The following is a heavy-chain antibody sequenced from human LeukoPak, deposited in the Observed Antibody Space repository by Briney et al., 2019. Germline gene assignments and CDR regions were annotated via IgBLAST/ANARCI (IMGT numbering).Heavy chain of an antibody. D-gene: IGHD3-22*01. CDR3: ARARSGYYDSSGYFDNDAFDI. Sequence: SETLSLTCAVYGVSFSGYYWSWIRQPPGKGLEWIGCIYHSGSTYYNPSLKSRVTISVDRSKNQFSPKLSSVTAADTAVYYCARARSGYYDSSGYFDNDAFDIWGQGTMVTVSS. CDR2: IYHSGST. J-gene: IGHJ3*02. V-gene: IGHV4-34*01. CDR1: GVSFSGYY.